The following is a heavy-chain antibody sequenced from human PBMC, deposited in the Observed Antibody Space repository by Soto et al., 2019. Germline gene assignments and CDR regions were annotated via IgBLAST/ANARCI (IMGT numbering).Heavy chain of an antibody. D-gene: IGHD3-10*01. CDR2: IYYSGST. J-gene: IGHJ6*02. V-gene: IGHV4-30-4*01. CDR3: ARGGAYGSGSYDNEPPYYHYGMDV. Sequence: SETLSLTCTVSGGSISSGDYYWSWIRQPPGKGLEWIGYIYYSGSTYYNPSLKSRVTISVDTSKNQFSLKLSSVTAADTAVYYCARGGAYGSGSYDNEPPYYHYGMDVWGQGTTVTVSS. CDR1: GGSISSGDYY.